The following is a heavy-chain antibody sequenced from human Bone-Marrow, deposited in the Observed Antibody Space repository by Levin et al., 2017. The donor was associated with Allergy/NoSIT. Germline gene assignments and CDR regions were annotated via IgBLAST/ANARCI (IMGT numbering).Heavy chain of an antibody. CDR1: GGSISTSSYY. CDR2: IYFSGST. Sequence: SETLSLTCTVSGGSISTSSYYWGWIRQPPGKGLEWIGNIYFSGSTYYTPSLRSRVTISVDTSKNQFSLRLTSVTAAATAVYYCARDEMVHEIQYYYGIDVWGQGTTVTVSS. V-gene: IGHV4-39*07. J-gene: IGHJ6*02. D-gene: IGHD2-8*01. CDR3: ARDEMVHEIQYYYGIDV.